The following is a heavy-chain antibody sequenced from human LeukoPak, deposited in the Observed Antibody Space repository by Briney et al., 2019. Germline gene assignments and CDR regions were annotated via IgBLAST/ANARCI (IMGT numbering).Heavy chain of an antibody. D-gene: IGHD2-2*01. CDR2: IYTSGST. CDR3: ARELDCSSTSCRDY. Sequence: ETLSPPFHVLGCSISYLQWSWIPQPPGKGLEWIGRIYTSGSTNYNPSLKSRVTMSVDTSKNQFSLKLSSVTAADTAVYYCARELDCSSTSCRDYWGQGTLVTVSS. V-gene: IGHV4-4*07. J-gene: IGHJ4*02. CDR1: GCSISYLQ.